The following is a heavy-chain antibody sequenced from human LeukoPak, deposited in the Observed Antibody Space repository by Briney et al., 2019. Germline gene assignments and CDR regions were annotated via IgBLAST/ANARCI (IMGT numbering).Heavy chain of an antibody. CDR1: GGSISSVSYY. V-gene: IGHV4-61*02. CDR2: IYTSGST. D-gene: IGHD2-15*01. Sequence: SQTLSLTCTVSGGSISSVSYYWSWIRQPAGKGLEWIGRIYTSGSTNYNPSLKSRVTISVDTSKNQFSLKLSSVTAADTAVYYCARTSEGYCRGGSCWDYYYYMDVWGKGTTVTVSS. CDR3: ARTSEGYCRGGSCWDYYYYMDV. J-gene: IGHJ6*03.